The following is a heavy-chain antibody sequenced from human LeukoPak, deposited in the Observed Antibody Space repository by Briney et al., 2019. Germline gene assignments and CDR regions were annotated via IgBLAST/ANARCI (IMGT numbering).Heavy chain of an antibody. CDR2: IHHSGGT. CDR1: GGSFSGHY. J-gene: IGHJ4*02. CDR3: ARVNRGRIDY. D-gene: IGHD2/OR15-2a*01. V-gene: IGHV4-34*01. Sequence: PSETLFLTCAVYGGSFSGHYWTWIRQSPGKGLEWIGEIHHSGGTNYNPSLNFRVTISLDTSRNQFSLKLISLTAADTAVYYCARVNRGRIDYWGQGILVTVSS.